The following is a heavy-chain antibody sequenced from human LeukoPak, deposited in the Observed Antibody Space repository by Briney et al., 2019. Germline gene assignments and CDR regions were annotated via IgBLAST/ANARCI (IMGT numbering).Heavy chain of an antibody. CDR3: ARLKLGAYFDL. CDR2: IYYSGTT. V-gene: IGHV4-59*08. D-gene: IGHD3-16*01. CDR1: GGSISSYY. J-gene: IGHJ2*01. Sequence: SETLSLTCTVSGGSISSYYWSWIRQPPGEGLDWIGSIYYSGTTNYNPSLKSRVTISVDTSKNQFSLKLTSVSAADTAVYYCARLKLGAYFDLWGRGTLVTVSS.